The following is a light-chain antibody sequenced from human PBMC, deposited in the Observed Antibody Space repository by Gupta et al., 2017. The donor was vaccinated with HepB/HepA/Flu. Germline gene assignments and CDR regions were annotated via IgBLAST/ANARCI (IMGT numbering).Light chain of an antibody. V-gene: IGKV4-1*01. CDR3: QQDDGTPWT. CDR1: QSVLHTYINKEY. CDR2: WAS. Sequence: DIVMTQSPDSLAVSLGERATIKCKSSQSVLHTYINKEYLAWYQQKAGQPPKLLIYWASTRESGVPDRFSGSGSGTEFTLTINSLQAEDVAVYYCQQDDGTPWTFGQGTRVEI. J-gene: IGKJ1*01.